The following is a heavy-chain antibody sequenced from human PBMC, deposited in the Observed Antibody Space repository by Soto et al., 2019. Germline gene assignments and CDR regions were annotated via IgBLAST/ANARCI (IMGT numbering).Heavy chain of an antibody. CDR1: GFTFSNAW. V-gene: IGHV3-15*01. Sequence: GGSLRLSCAASGFTFSNAWMSWVRQAPGKGLEWVGRIKSKTDGGTTDYAAPVKGRFTISRDDSKNTLYLQMNSLKTEDTAVYYCTTDQVAAAGSYWYFDLWGRGTLVTVSS. D-gene: IGHD6-13*01. CDR3: TTDQVAAAGSYWYFDL. J-gene: IGHJ2*01. CDR2: IKSKTDGGTT.